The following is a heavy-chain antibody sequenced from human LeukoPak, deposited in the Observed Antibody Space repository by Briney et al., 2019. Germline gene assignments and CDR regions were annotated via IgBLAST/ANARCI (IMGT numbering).Heavy chain of an antibody. J-gene: IGHJ4*02. CDR1: GYIFTDYY. CDR3: AKSIGGAFDY. Sequence: GASVKVSCKASGYIFTDYYMHWVRQAPGQGLEWIGWISPNGGGTKYAQKFQGRVTMTRDASVTTAYMELSGLTSDDTAVYYCAKSIGGAFDYWGQGTLVIVSS. CDR2: ISPNGGGT. D-gene: IGHD3-16*01. V-gene: IGHV1-2*02.